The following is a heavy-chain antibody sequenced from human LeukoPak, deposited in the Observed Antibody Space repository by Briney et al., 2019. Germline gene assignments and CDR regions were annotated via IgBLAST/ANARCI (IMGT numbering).Heavy chain of an antibody. V-gene: IGHV4-34*01. D-gene: IGHD1-26*01. Sequence: SETLSLTCAVYGGSFSGYYWSWIRQPPGKGLEWIGEINHSGSTSYNPSLKSRVTISVDTSKNQFSLKLSSVTAADTAVYYCARGRGGSYYSVVWGYYFDYWGQGTLVTVSS. J-gene: IGHJ4*02. CDR3: ARGRGGSYYSVVWGYYFDY. CDR2: INHSGST. CDR1: GGSFSGYY.